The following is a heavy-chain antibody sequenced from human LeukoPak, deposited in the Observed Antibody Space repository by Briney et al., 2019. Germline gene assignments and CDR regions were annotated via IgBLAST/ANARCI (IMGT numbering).Heavy chain of an antibody. CDR1: GGTFSSYA. CDR2: IIPILGIA. J-gene: IGHJ3*02. V-gene: IGHV1-69*04. Sequence: SVKVSCKASGGTFSSYAISWVRQAPGQGLEWMGRIIPILGIANYAQKFQGRVTITADKSTSTAYMELSSLRSEDTAVYYCASRAAAGTGYDAFDIWGQGTMVTVSS. CDR3: ASRAAAGTGYDAFDI. D-gene: IGHD6-13*01.